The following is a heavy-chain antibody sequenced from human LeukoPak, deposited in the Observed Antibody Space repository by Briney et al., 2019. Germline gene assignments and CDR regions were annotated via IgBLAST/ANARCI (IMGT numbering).Heavy chain of an antibody. CDR1: GGSIRSYY. Sequence: SETLSLTCTGSGGSIRSYYWSWLRQPPGKGLEWIGYVYYSGSTTYNPSLKSRVTISVDTSKNQFSLKLNSVTAADTAVYYCARLAVTAPYFDYWGQGTLVTVSS. D-gene: IGHD4-17*01. V-gene: IGHV4-59*01. CDR3: ARLAVTAPYFDY. J-gene: IGHJ4*02. CDR2: VYYSGST.